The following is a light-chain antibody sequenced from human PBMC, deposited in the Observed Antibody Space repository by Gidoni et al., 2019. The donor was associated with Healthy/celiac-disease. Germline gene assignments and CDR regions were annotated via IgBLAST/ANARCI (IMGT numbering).Light chain of an antibody. Sequence: ESVFTHSPVPLSLSPGERATLSCRASQSVSSSYLAWYQQKPGQAPRPLIYGASSRATGIPDRFSGSGSGTDFTLTISRLEPEDFEVYDCQQYGSSPPPLTFGGGTKVEIK. J-gene: IGKJ4*01. V-gene: IGKV3-20*01. CDR3: QQYGSSPPPLT. CDR2: GAS. CDR1: QSVSSSY.